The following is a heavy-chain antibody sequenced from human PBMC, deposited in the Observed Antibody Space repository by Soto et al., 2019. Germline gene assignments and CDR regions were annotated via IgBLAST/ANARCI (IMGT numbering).Heavy chain of an antibody. Sequence: PGESLKISCKGSGYSFPNYWIGWVRQMPGKGLEWMGIIYPGDSDSRYSPSFEGRVTISADKSINTAYLQWSSLKASDTAMYYCARQKTNVYAHVRYYYGMDVWGQGTTVTVSS. J-gene: IGHJ6*02. V-gene: IGHV5-51*01. D-gene: IGHD4-17*01. CDR3: ARQKTNVYAHVRYYYGMDV. CDR1: GYSFPNYW. CDR2: IYPGDSDS.